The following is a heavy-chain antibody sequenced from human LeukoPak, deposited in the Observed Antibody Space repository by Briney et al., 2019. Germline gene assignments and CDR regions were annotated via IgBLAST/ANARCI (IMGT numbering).Heavy chain of an antibody. J-gene: IGHJ4*02. Sequence: GGSLRLSCAASGFTFSIYEMNWVRQAPGKGLEWVSYISSIGTTIYYADSVKGRFTISRDNAKNSLYLQVNSLRAEDTAVYYCARGERGDNWGQGTLVTVSS. V-gene: IGHV3-48*03. CDR2: ISSIGTTI. D-gene: IGHD1-26*01. CDR3: ARGERGDN. CDR1: GFTFSIYE.